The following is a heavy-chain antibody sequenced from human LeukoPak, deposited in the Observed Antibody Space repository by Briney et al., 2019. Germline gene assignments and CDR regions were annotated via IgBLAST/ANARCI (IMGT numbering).Heavy chain of an antibody. CDR1: GFTFDSYG. V-gene: IGHV3-20*04. CDR3: VRGGELVGSYFDY. Sequence: GGSLRLSCAASGFTFDSYGMSWVRQAPGKGLEWVSGINWNGDDTTYADSVKGRFTISRDSAKNSLYLQINSLRAEDTALYYCVRGGELVGSYFDYWGPGTLVTVSS. J-gene: IGHJ4*02. D-gene: IGHD3-16*01. CDR2: INWNGDDT.